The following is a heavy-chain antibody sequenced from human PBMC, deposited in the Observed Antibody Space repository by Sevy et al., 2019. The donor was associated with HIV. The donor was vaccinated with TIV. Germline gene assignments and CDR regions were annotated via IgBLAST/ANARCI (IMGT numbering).Heavy chain of an antibody. Sequence: ASVKVSCKATGYMFSDYNMHWVRQAPGQGLEWMALINPNSGVTIYAQKFRGRVSLTRDTSMSTAYMELSALTSDDTAVYYCVREDNNAPRTLLSFDVWGQGTMVTVSS. D-gene: IGHD1-20*01. CDR1: GYMFSDYN. CDR3: VREDNNAPRTLLSFDV. V-gene: IGHV1-2*06. CDR2: INPNSGVT. J-gene: IGHJ3*01.